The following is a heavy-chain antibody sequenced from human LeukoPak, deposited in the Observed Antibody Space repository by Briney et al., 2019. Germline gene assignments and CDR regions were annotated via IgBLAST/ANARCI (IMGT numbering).Heavy chain of an antibody. CDR2: VDGGGGGT. Sequence: SGGSLRLSCAASGFTLSSYAMTWVRQAPGRGLEWVSSVDGGGGGTYYADSVKGRSTISRDNSKDTLYLQMNGLRAEDTAVYFCAKQSAGSAAWYSLHYDFWGQGTLVTVSS. D-gene: IGHD6-13*01. CDR3: AKQSAGSAAWYSLHYDF. J-gene: IGHJ4*02. CDR1: GFTLSSYA. V-gene: IGHV3-23*01.